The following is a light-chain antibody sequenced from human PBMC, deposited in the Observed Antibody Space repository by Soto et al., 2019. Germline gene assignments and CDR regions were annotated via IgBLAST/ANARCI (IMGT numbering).Light chain of an antibody. CDR2: GAS. CDR3: QQANSFPFT. J-gene: IGKJ3*01. CDR1: QDIHTW. Sequence: DMQMTQSPSSVSASLGDRVTITCRASQDIHTWLAWDQQKPGQAPKLLIYGASHLQSGVSSRFSGSGSGTDFTLTISSLQSEDFATYYCQQANSFPFTFGPGTKVDVK. V-gene: IGKV1-12*01.